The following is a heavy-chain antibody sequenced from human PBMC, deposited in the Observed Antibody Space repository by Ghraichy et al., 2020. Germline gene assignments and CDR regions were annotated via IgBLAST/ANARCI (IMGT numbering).Heavy chain of an antibody. CDR3: ARTVLYCSGGSCPHALDI. V-gene: IGHV4-59*01. Sequence: SETLSLTCTVSGGSISSYYWSWIRQPPGKGLEWIGYIYYSGSTNYNPSLKSRVTISVDTSKNQFSLKLSSVTAADTAVYYCARTVLYCSGGSCPHALDIWGQGTMVTVSS. J-gene: IGHJ3*02. D-gene: IGHD2-15*01. CDR2: IYYSGST. CDR1: GGSISSYY.